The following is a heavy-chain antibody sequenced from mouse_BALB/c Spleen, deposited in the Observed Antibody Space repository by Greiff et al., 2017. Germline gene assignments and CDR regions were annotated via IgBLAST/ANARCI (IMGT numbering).Heavy chain of an antibody. CDR1: GYTFTDYA. Sequence: VQLQQSGAELVRPGVSVKISCKGSGYTFTDYAMHWVKQSHAKSLEWIGVISTYYGDASYNQKFKGKATMTVDKSSSTAYMELARLTSEDSAIYYCARGLGLYYFDYWGQGTTLTVSS. V-gene: IGHV1S137*01. CDR3: ARGLGLYYFDY. J-gene: IGHJ2*01. CDR2: ISTYYGDA.